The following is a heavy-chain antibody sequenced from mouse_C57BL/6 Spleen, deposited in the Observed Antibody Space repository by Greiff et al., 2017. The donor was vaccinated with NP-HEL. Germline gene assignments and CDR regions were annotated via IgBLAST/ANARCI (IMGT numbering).Heavy chain of an antibody. CDR1: GFTFSSYA. Sequence: EVQLVESGEGLVKPGGSLKLSCAASGFTFSSYAMSWVRQTPEKSLEWVAYISSGGDYIYYADTVKGRFTISRDNARNTLYLQMSSLKSEDTDMYYCTRSTTVVDGMEYWGQGTSVTVSA. CDR2: ISSGGDYI. D-gene: IGHD1-1*01. J-gene: IGHJ4*01. CDR3: TRSTTVVDGMEY. V-gene: IGHV5-9-1*02.